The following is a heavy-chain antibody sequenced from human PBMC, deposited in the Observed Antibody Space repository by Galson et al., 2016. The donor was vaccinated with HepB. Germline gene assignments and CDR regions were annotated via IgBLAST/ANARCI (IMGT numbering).Heavy chain of an antibody. CDR2: IKRSGSEK. CDR1: GFTFGSNW. Sequence: SLRLSCAGSGFTFGSNWMTWVRQAPGKGLEWVANIKRSGSEKYYVDSVKGRFTISRDNAKNSLYLQMNSLRAEDTAVYFCARVMNSGYPFSWGQGTLVTVSS. CDR3: ARVMNSGYPFS. D-gene: IGHD1-26*01. J-gene: IGHJ5*02. V-gene: IGHV3-7*01.